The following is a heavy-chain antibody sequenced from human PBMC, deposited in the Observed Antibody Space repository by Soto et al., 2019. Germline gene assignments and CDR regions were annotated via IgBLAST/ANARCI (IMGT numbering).Heavy chain of an antibody. CDR2: INPNSGGT. D-gene: IGHD3-22*01. J-gene: IGHJ4*02. CDR1: VYTFTGCY. V-gene: IGHV1-2*02. Sequence: ASVKVSGKSSVYTFTGCYMHWVRQAPGQGLEWMGWINPNSGGTNYAQKFQGRVTMTRDTSTSTAYMELRSLRSDDTAVYYCARGPYSGYRPDYWGQGTLVTVSS. CDR3: ARGPYSGYRPDY.